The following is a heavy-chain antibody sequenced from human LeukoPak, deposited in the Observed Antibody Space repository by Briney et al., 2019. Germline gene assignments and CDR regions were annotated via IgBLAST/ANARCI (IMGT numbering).Heavy chain of an antibody. J-gene: IGHJ3*02. D-gene: IGHD1/OR15-1a*01. V-gene: IGHV3-74*01. CDR3: ARVLYYTSWNTGAFDI. CDR1: GFTFSSYW. Sequence: PGGSLRLSCAASGFTFSSYWMHWVRQAPGKGLVWVSRITSGGSSTSHADSVKGRFTISRDNAKDTLYLQMNSLRAEDTAVYYCARVLYYTSWNTGAFDIWGQGRMVTV. CDR2: ITSGGSST.